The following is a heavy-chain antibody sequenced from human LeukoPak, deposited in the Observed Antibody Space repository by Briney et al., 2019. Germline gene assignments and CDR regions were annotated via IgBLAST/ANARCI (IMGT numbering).Heavy chain of an antibody. CDR2: IIPIFGTA. V-gene: IGHV1-69*05. CDR3: ARGQLSSPYYYYMDV. CDR1: GGTFSSYA. Sequence: ASVKVSCKASGGTFSSYAISWVRQAPGQGLEWMGGIIPIFGTANYAQKFQGRVTITTDESTSTAHMELSSLRSEDTAVYYCARGQLSSPYYYYMDVWGRGTTVTVSS. J-gene: IGHJ6*03. D-gene: IGHD6-6*01.